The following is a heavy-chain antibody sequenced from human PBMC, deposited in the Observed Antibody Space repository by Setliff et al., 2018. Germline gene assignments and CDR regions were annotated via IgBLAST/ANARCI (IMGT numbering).Heavy chain of an antibody. J-gene: IGHJ4*02. Sequence: EASVKVSCKASGYTFSNYGITWVRQAPGQGLEWMGWISAYSGNTKYALTLQGRVTMTTDPSTTTAYLELRSLTSDDTAVYYCSRLVRYCTTTSCQGAPGAELWGQGTLVTVSS. CDR2: ISAYSGNT. D-gene: IGHD2-2*01. CDR3: SRLVRYCTTTSCQGAPGAEL. V-gene: IGHV1-18*04. CDR1: GYTFSNYG.